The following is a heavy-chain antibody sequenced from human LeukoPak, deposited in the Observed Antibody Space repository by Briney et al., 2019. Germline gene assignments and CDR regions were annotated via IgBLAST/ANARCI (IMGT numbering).Heavy chain of an antibody. V-gene: IGHV3-33*01. J-gene: IGHJ4*02. CDR1: GFTFSSYG. Sequence: GGSLRLSCAASGFTFSSYGMHWIRQAPGKGLEWVAVIWYDGSDKYYADSVKGRFTISRDNSKNTLYLQMNSLRAEDTAVYYCASSVVVAAPLDYWGQGTLVTVSS. D-gene: IGHD2-15*01. CDR2: IWYDGSDK. CDR3: ASSVVVAAPLDY.